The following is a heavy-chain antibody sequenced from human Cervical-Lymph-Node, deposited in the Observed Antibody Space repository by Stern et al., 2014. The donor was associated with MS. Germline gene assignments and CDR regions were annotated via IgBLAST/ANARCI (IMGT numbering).Heavy chain of an antibody. Sequence: QVQLVESGSELKKPGASVKVSCKASGYTFTDYGMHWVRQAPGQGLEWMGWINTYTGDATYAKGFTGRFVFTLDTSVNTAYLHVSSLKTEDTAVYYCARDGSSAWFYYYGLDAWGQGATVTVS. CDR1: GYTFTDYG. D-gene: IGHD6-13*01. CDR2: INTYTGDA. J-gene: IGHJ6*02. V-gene: IGHV7-4-1*02. CDR3: ARDGSSAWFYYYGLDA.